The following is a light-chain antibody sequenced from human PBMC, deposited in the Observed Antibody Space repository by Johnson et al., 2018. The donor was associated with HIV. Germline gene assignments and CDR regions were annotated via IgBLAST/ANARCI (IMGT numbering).Light chain of an antibody. Sequence: QSVLTQPPSVSAAPGQKVTISCSGSSSNIGNNYVSWYQQLPGTAPKLLIYENNKRPSGIPDRFSGSKSGTSATLGITGLQTGDEAAYYCGAWDNSLSGTSYVCGTGTKVTVL. CDR2: ENN. CDR1: SSNIGNNY. J-gene: IGLJ1*01. CDR3: GAWDNSLSGTSYV. V-gene: IGLV1-51*02.